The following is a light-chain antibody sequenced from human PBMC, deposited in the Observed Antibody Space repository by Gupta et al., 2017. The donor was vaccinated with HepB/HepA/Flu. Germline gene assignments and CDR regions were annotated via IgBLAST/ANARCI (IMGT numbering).Light chain of an antibody. Sequence: QFVLPLSPSASASLRASVKLTCTLSSGHSNFAITWHQQQPEKGPRFLMKVNSDGSYNKGDGIPDRFSGSSSGAERFLSISSLQSGDEADYYCQAWDTGILVFGGGTKLTVL. V-gene: IGLV4-69*01. CDR1: SGHSNFA. CDR3: QAWDTGILV. CDR2: VNSDGSY. J-gene: IGLJ3*02.